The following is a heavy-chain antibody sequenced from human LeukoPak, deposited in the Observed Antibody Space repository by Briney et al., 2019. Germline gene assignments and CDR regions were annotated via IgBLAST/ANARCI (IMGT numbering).Heavy chain of an antibody. J-gene: IGHJ4*02. V-gene: IGHV4-31*03. CDR3: AASSGVILGRF. D-gene: IGHD3-16*01. CDR2: IYYTGIT. Sequence: SQTLSLTCTVSGGSIGSGAFYCNWIRQHPGKGLEWIGYIYYTGITSYNPSLRSRVTMSVDTSMNQVSLKLSSLTAADTAVYYCAASSGVILGRFWGQGTLVTVSS. CDR1: GGSIGSGAFY.